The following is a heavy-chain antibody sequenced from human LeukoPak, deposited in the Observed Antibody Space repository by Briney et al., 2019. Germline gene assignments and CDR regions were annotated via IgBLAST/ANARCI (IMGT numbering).Heavy chain of an antibody. D-gene: IGHD3-9*01. Sequence: ASVKVSCKASGGTFSSYAISWVRQAPGQGLEWMGIINPSGGSTSYAQKFQGRVTMTRDTSTSTVYMELSSLRSEDTAVYYCARDPRDYDILTGYYRDAFDIWGQGTMVTVPS. CDR1: GGTFSSYA. CDR2: INPSGGST. J-gene: IGHJ3*02. V-gene: IGHV1-46*01. CDR3: ARDPRDYDILTGYYRDAFDI.